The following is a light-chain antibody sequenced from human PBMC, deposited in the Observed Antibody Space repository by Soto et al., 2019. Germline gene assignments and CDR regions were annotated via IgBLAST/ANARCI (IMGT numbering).Light chain of an antibody. J-gene: IGKJ4*01. Sequence: DSPMTQSPSTLSASVGDRVIITCRASQSISTWLAWYQQKPGEGPKLLIYSASTLQSGVPSRFSGSGSGTEFTRTIRGLQPDDFATYYCQQYDGNFGGGTRVEIK. CDR3: QQYDGN. CDR1: QSISTW. CDR2: SAS. V-gene: IGKV1-5*01.